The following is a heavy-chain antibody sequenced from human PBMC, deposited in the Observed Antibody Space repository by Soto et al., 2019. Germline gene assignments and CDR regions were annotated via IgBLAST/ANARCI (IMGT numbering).Heavy chain of an antibody. CDR2: IYHSGST. Sequence: SETLSLTCAVSGGSISSGGSSWSWIRQPPGKGLEWIGYIYHSGSTYYNPSLKSRVTLSVDRSKNQFSLKLSSVTAADTAVYYCARAGDSSGPVALGYWGQGTLVTVSS. CDR3: ARAGDSSGPVALGY. V-gene: IGHV4-30-2*01. J-gene: IGHJ4*02. D-gene: IGHD3-22*01. CDR1: GGSISSGGSS.